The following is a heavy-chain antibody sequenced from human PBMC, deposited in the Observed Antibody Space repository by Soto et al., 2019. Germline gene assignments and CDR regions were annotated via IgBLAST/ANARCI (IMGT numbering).Heavy chain of an antibody. J-gene: IGHJ3*02. V-gene: IGHV4-39*01. CDR3: ATSTMITLGGVIVLRTPRAFDI. CDR2: MYNSGST. CDR1: GGSVSSGSYY. D-gene: IGHD3-16*02. Sequence: PSETLSLTCTVSGGSVSSGSYYWGWIRQPPGKGLEWIGNMYNSGSTSYNPSLKSRVTISVDTSKNQFSLRLSSVTAADTAVYYCATSTMITLGGVIVLRTPRAFDISGQGSMVTV.